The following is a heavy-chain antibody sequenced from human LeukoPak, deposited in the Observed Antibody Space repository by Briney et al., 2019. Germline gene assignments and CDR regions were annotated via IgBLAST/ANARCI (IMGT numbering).Heavy chain of an antibody. CDR3: ARARRRSMDI. Sequence: PGGSLRLSCAASGFTFSSYAMNWVRQAPGKGLEWVSGISRSSSFRYYADSVKGRFTISRDNAKNSLYLQMNGLRAEDTAVYYCARARRRSMDIWGQGTMVTVSS. D-gene: IGHD2-8*01. CDR2: ISRSSSFR. CDR1: GFTFSSYA. J-gene: IGHJ3*02. V-gene: IGHV3-21*04.